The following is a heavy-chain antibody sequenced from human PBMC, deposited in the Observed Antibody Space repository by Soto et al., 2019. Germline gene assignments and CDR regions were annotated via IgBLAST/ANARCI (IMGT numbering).Heavy chain of an antibody. Sequence: EVQLVESGGGLVQPGGSLRLSCAASGFTFSSYWMSWVRQAPGKGLEWVANIKQDGSEKYYVDSVKGRFTISRDNAKNSRYLQMNSLRAEDTAVYYCARTPAAGMFDYWGQGTLVTVSS. V-gene: IGHV3-7*03. J-gene: IGHJ4*02. CDR1: GFTFSSYW. D-gene: IGHD6-13*01. CDR2: IKQDGSEK. CDR3: ARTPAAGMFDY.